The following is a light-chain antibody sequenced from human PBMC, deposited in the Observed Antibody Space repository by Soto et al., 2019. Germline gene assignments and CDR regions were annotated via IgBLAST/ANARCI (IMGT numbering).Light chain of an antibody. CDR3: QQYGSSPFT. J-gene: IGKJ3*01. CDR2: GAS. Sequence: EIVLTQSPGTLSLSPGARATLSCSASQSVSSSYLAWYQQKPGQAPRLLIYGASSRATGIPDRFSGSGSGTDFSLTISRLEPDDFAVDYCQQYGSSPFTFGPGTQVVIK. V-gene: IGKV3-20*01. CDR1: QSVSSSY.